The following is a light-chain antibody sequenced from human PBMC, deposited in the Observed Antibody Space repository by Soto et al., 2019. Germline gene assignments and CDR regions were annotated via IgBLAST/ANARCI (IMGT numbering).Light chain of an antibody. CDR2: AAS. J-gene: IGKJ1*01. V-gene: IGKV1-39*01. CDR1: QSISSY. Sequence: DIQMTQSPSSLSASVGDRVTITCRASQSISSYLNWYQQKPGKAPELLIYAASSLQSGVPSRFSGSGSGTDFTLTISSLQPEDFATYYCQQSYSTLREFGQGTKVEIK. CDR3: QQSYSTLRE.